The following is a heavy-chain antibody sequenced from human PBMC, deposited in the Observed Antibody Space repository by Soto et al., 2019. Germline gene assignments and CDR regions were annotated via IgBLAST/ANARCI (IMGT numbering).Heavy chain of an antibody. J-gene: IGHJ4*02. CDR2: ISAYNDNT. V-gene: IGHV1-18*03. D-gene: IGHD6-13*01. CDR3: ARPLAAAGTKYYFDY. Sequence: QVQLVQSGAEVKKPGASVKVSCKASGYTFTSYGISWARQPPGQGLEWMGWISAYNDNTNYAQKLQGRVTMTTDTSTSTAYMELSSLISADMAVYYCARPLAAAGTKYYFDYWGQGTLVTVSS. CDR1: GYTFTSYG.